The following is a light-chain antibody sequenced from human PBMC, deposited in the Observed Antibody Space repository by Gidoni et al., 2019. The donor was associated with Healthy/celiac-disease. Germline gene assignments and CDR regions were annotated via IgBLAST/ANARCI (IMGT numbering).Light chain of an antibody. V-gene: IGKV1-5*03. CDR3: QQYNSYSRT. J-gene: IGKJ1*01. Sequence: DIQMTQSPSTLSASVGGRVTITCRASQSISSWLAWYKQKPGKAPKLLIYKASSLESGVPSRFSGSGSGTEFTLTISSLQPDDFATYYCQQYNSYSRTFXQXTKVEIK. CDR1: QSISSW. CDR2: KAS.